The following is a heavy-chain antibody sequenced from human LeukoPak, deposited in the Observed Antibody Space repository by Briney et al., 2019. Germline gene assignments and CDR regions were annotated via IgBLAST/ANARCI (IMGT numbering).Heavy chain of an antibody. Sequence: ASVKVSCKASGYTFTSYDINWVRQATGQGIEWMGWMNPNSGNTGYAQKFQGRVTMTRNTSISTAYMELSSLRSEDTAVYYCARGRGSSKLGENYFDYWGQGTLVTVSS. CDR3: ARGRGSSKLGENYFDY. CDR2: MNPNSGNT. J-gene: IGHJ4*02. V-gene: IGHV1-8*01. CDR1: GYTFTSYD. D-gene: IGHD3-16*01.